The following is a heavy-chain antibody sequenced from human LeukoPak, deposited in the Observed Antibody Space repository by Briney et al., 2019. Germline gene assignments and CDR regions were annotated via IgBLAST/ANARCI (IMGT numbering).Heavy chain of an antibody. CDR3: AKVNWDDSGGY. J-gene: IGHJ4*02. CDR2: ISGGSTT. CDR1: GFTFSNSP. D-gene: IGHD1-20*01. Sequence: QSGGSLRLSCAASGFTFSNSPMSWVRQAPGKGLEWVSGISGGSTTFYADSVKGRFTVSRDNSQNTVYLQMNGLRVEDTAVSYCAKVNWDDSGGYWGQGTLVTVSS. V-gene: IGHV3-23*01.